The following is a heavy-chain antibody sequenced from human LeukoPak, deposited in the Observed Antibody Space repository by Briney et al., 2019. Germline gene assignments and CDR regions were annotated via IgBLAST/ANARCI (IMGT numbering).Heavy chain of an antibody. V-gene: IGHV1-2*02. CDR1: GYTFTGYY. J-gene: IGHJ4*02. CDR2: INPNSGGT. CDR3: ARVGYMNYDSSGSIDY. D-gene: IGHD3-22*01. Sequence: ASVKVSCKASGYTFTGYYMHWVRHAPGQGLEWMGWINPNSGGTNYAQKFQGRDTMTRDTSISTAYMELSRLRSDDTAVYYCARVGYMNYDSSGSIDYWGQGTLVTVSS.